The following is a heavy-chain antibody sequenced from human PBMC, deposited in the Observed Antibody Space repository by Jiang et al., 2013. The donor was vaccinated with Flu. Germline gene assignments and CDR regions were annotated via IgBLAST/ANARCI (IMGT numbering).Heavy chain of an antibody. Sequence: PGKGLEWVSAISGSGGSTYYADSVKGRFTISRDNSKNTLYLQMNSLRAEDTAVYYCAKGDYGDYATVFDYWGQGTLVTVSS. CDR3: AKGDYGDYATVFDY. V-gene: IGHV3-23*01. J-gene: IGHJ4*02. CDR2: ISGSGGST. D-gene: IGHD4-17*01.